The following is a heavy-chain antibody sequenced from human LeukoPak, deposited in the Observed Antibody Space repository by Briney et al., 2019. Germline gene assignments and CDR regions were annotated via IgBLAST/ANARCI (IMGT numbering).Heavy chain of an antibody. V-gene: IGHV3-64*01. J-gene: IGHJ4*02. Sequence: GGSLRLSCAASGFTFSSYAIHWVRQAPGKGLEYVSAISSNGGSTYYANSVKGRFTISRDNSKNTLYLQMSSLRAEDMAVYYCARPGNAISYGAYYFDYWGQGTLVTVSS. CDR2: ISSNGGST. CDR3: ARPGNAISYGAYYFDY. D-gene: IGHD3-16*01. CDR1: GFTFSSYA.